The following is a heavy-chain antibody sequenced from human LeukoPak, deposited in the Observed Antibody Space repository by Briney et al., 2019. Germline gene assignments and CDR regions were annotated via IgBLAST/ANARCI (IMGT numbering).Heavy chain of an antibody. D-gene: IGHD1-26*01. J-gene: IGHJ4*02. CDR1: GFTSSKYW. V-gene: IGHV3-7*01. CDR3: ARDQINSSGNKPPFDY. Sequence: GGSLRLSCAASGFTSSKYWMSWVRQTPGKGLEWVANINQDGREKYYVDSVKGRFTIYRDNAKNSLYLQMNSLRAEDTAVYYCARDQINSSGNKPPFDYWGRGTLVTVSS. CDR2: INQDGREK.